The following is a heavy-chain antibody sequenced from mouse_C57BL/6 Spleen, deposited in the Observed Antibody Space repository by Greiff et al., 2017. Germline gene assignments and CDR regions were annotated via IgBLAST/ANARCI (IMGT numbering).Heavy chain of an antibody. CDR1: GYTFTGYW. Sequence: VQLQQSGAELMKPGASVKLSCTATGYTFTGYWIEWVKQRPGHGLEWIGEILPGSGSTNYNEKFKGKATFTADTSSDTAYMQLSSLTTEDSAIYYSAISRTYWYFDVWGTGTTVTVSS. V-gene: IGHV1-9*01. CDR3: AISRTYWYFDV. CDR2: ILPGSGST. J-gene: IGHJ1*03.